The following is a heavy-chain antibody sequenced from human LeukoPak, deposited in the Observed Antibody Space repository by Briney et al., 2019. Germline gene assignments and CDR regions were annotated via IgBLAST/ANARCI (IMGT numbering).Heavy chain of an antibody. CDR3: ARDKFPSWSGYYWVNYYYGMDV. CDR1: GFTFSTYA. CDR2: ISGSGDST. J-gene: IGHJ6*02. D-gene: IGHD3-3*01. V-gene: IGHV3-23*01. Sequence: GGSLRLSCAASGFTFSTYAVNWVRQAPGKGLEWVSTISGSGDSTYYADSVKGRFTISRDNSKNTLYLQMNSLRAEDTAVYYCARDKFPSWSGYYWVNYYYGMDVWGQGTTVTVSS.